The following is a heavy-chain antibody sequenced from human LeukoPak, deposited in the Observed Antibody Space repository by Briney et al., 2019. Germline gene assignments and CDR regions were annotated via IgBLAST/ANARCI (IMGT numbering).Heavy chain of an antibody. CDR2: INPNSGGT. Sequence: ASVKVSCKASGYTFTGYYMHWVRQAPGQGLEWMGWINPNSGGTNYAQKFQGRVTMTRDTSISTAYMELSGLRSDDTAVYYCAREDDFWSGYEYNWFDPWGQGTLVTVSS. V-gene: IGHV1-2*02. CDR3: AREDDFWSGYEYNWFDP. CDR1: GYTFTGYY. D-gene: IGHD3-3*01. J-gene: IGHJ5*02.